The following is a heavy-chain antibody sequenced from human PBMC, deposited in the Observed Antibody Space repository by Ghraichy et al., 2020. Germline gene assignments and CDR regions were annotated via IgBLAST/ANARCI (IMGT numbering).Heavy chain of an antibody. J-gene: IGHJ6*03. CDR3: ASGLCRNWEIYYYYMDI. V-gene: IGHV1-8*01. Sequence: ASVKVSCKASGYTFTNYDINWVRQATGQGLEWMGWMNPDSGNAGYAQKFQGRVTMTRKTSISTAYMEVSSLRSDDTAVYYCASGLCRNWEIYYYYMDIWSEGTPVSV. CDR1: GYTFTNYD. D-gene: IGHD7-27*01. CDR2: MNPDSGNA.